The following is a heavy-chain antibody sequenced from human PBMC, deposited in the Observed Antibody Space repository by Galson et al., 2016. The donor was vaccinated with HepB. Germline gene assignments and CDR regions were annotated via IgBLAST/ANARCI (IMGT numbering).Heavy chain of an antibody. D-gene: IGHD3-3*01. Sequence: SLRLSCAASGFTLSDYFMAWIRQAPGKGLEWLAYIKDDYVVDYADSVKGRFSSSRDNARDSVLLQMNGLRADDSAAYYCARGSASHAWDPVDAWGQGTLVTVSS. CDR2: IKDDYVV. J-gene: IGHJ5*02. CDR1: GFTLSDYF. CDR3: ARGSASHAWDPVDA. V-gene: IGHV3-11*04.